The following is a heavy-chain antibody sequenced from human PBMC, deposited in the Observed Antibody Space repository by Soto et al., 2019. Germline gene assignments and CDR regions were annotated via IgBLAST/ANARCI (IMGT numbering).Heavy chain of an antibody. V-gene: IGHV1-2*02. CDR3: ARDLCPLGSGSACPLYGLDI. J-gene: IGHJ6*02. CDR2: LKSDNGGT. CDR1: GYTFTGHY. D-gene: IGHD3-10*01. Sequence: QVQLVQSGAQVKPPGASVKVSCKASGYTFTGHYMHWVRQVSGKRLEHLGWLKSDNGGTYYAPKFQGRVTFTRDTSTCTAYMELSRLQSDDTAVYFCARDLCPLGSGSACPLYGLDIWGQGTTVVVS.